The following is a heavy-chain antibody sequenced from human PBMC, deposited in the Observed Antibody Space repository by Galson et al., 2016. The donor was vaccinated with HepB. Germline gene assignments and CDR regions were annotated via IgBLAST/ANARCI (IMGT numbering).Heavy chain of an antibody. CDR2: IDPSDSHI. D-gene: IGHD1-26*01. V-gene: IGHV5-10-1*01. Sequence: QSGAEVKKTGESLRISCKGSGYNFTNYWITWVRQMPGKGLEWMGRIDPSDSHINYSPSLQGHVTISIDKSSTTAYLQWSSLKASDTAMYYCARQGIVGGTSDYWGQGTLVTVYS. CDR3: ARQGIVGGTSDY. J-gene: IGHJ4*02. CDR1: GYNFTNYW.